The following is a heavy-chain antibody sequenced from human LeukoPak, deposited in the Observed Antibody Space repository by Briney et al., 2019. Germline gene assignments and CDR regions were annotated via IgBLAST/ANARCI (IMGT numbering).Heavy chain of an antibody. CDR1: GGSISRSSYY. CDR3: ARGFSSSWYVLFDY. D-gene: IGHD6-13*01. Sequence: SETLSLTCTVSGGSISRSSYYWGWIRQPPGKGLEWIGSIYYSGSTYYNPSLKSRVTISVDTSKNQFSLKLSSVTAADTAVYYCARGFSSSWYVLFDYWGQGTLVTVSS. V-gene: IGHV4-39*01. J-gene: IGHJ4*02. CDR2: IYYSGST.